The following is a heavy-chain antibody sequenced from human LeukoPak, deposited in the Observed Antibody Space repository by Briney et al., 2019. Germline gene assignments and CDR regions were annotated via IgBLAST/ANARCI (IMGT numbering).Heavy chain of an antibody. CDR1: GGSIRSSDYY. D-gene: IGHD3-10*01. V-gene: IGHV4-39*01. J-gene: IGHJ4*02. CDR3: ERHHSYGSGSYYNFFDN. Sequence: SETLSLTCTVSGGSIRSSDYYWGWLRQSPGKGLEWIGTIYYSVSTYYNPSLKSRVTMSVDTSKNHFSLKLSSVTAADTAVYYCERHHSYGSGSYYNFFDNWGQGSLVTVSS. CDR2: IYYSVST.